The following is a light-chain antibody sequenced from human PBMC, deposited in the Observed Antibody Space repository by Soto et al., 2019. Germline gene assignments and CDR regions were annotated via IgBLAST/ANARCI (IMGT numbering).Light chain of an antibody. CDR3: QQRSKWPLT. CDR2: DAS. CDR1: QSVSSSY. V-gene: IGKV3D-20*02. J-gene: IGKJ5*01. Sequence: EIVLTQSPGILSLSPGERATLSCRASQSVSSSYLAWYQQKPGQAPRLLIYDASNRATGIPARFSGSGSGTDFTLTISSLEPEDFAVYYCQQRSKWPLTFGQGTRLAIK.